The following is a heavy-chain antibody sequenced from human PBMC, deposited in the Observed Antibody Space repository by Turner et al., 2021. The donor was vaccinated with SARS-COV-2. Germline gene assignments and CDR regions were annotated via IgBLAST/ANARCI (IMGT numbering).Heavy chain of an antibody. D-gene: IGHD4-17*01. CDR1: GCSISSSYYY. Sequence: QLQLQESGPGLVKPSETLSLSCTVSGCSISSSYYYWGWIRQPPGKGLEWIGSIYYRGSTYYNPSLKSRVTISVDTSKNQFSLKLNSVTAADTAVYYCARHGPTSTTKAFDPWGQGTLVTVSS. CDR3: ARHGPTSTTKAFDP. J-gene: IGHJ5*02. CDR2: IYYRGST. V-gene: IGHV4-39*01.